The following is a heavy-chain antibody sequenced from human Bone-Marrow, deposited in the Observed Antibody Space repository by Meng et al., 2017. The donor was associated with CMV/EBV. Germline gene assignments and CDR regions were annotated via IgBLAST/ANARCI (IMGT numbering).Heavy chain of an antibody. CDR1: GVTFGTYW. CDR2: INQDGSVK. D-gene: IGHD5-24*01. Sequence: GGSLRLSCVASGVTFGTYWTSWVRQAPGKGLAWVANINQDGSVKFYVDSVKGRFTISRDNAKNSLYLQMNSLRVEDTAVYYCARDNDGKDYWGQGTLVTVSS. J-gene: IGHJ4*02. CDR3: ARDNDGKDY. V-gene: IGHV3-7*01.